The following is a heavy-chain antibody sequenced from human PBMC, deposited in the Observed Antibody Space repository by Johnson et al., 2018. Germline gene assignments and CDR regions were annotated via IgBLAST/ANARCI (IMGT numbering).Heavy chain of an antibody. CDR1: GFTFSYYW. J-gene: IGHJ3*01. CDR3: GRGDYGAFTL. V-gene: IGHV3-74*01. Sequence: VQLQESGGALVQSGGSLRLSCAASGFTFSYYWMHWVRQAPGKGLVWVSRIHSDGSATNYADSVKGRFTISRDNARNTVDLQRNRLGFEATAVYLCGRGDYGAFTLWGQGTTVTVSS. D-gene: IGHD4-17*01. CDR2: IHSDGSAT.